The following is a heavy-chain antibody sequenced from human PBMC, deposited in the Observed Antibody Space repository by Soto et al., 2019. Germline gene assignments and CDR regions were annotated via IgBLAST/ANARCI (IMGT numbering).Heavy chain of an antibody. J-gene: IGHJ5*02. CDR2: IDPDDSET. V-gene: IGHV5-51*01. CDR1: GYSFATFW. Sequence: GESLKISCQGYGYSFATFWIGWVRQVPGKGLEWMGIIDPDDSETTYSPSFQGLVTMSVDKSIRTAYLQWSSLKASDTATYYCAGTYCTSSGCDNWFDPWGQGTLVTVSS. D-gene: IGHD2-8*02. CDR3: AGTYCTSSGCDNWFDP.